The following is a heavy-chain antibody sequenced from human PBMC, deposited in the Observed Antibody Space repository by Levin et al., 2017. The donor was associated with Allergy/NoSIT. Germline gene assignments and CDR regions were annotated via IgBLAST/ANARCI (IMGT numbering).Heavy chain of an antibody. J-gene: IGHJ6*02. CDR1: GGSFSDYY. CDR2: MNQSGST. Sequence: SETLSLTCAVYGGSFSDYYWTWIRQPPGKGLEWIGEMNQSGSTNYNSSLQSRVTVSPDTSKNQFSLKLSSVTAADTAVEYCARGHYLGIRKLGVDVWGQGTTVTVSS. CDR3: ARGHYLGIRKLGVDV. D-gene: IGHD3-3*02. V-gene: IGHV4-34*01.